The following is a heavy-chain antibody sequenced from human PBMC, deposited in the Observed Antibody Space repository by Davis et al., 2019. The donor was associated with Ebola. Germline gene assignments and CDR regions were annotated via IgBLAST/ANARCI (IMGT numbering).Heavy chain of an antibody. D-gene: IGHD3-3*01. Sequence: PGGSLRLSCAASGFTFSSYGMHWVRQAPGKGLEWVAVIWYDGSNKYYADSVKGRFTISRDNSKNTLYLQMNSLRAEDTAVYYCAKDEGAFTIFGPFDYWGQGTLVTVSS. CDR2: IWYDGSNK. V-gene: IGHV3-33*06. J-gene: IGHJ4*02. CDR3: AKDEGAFTIFGPFDY. CDR1: GFTFSSYG.